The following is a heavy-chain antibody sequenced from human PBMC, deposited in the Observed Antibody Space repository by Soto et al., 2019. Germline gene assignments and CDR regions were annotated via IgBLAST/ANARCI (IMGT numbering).Heavy chain of an antibody. J-gene: IGHJ6*02. CDR1: GGSFSGYY. D-gene: IGHD2-2*01. Sequence: QVQLQQWGAGLLKPSETLSLTCAVYGGSFSGYYWSWIRQPPGKGLEWIGEINHSGSTNYNPSLKSRVTISVDTSKNQFSLKLSSVTAADTAGYYCARGTYCSSTSCYWGMDVWGQGTTVTVSS. V-gene: IGHV4-34*01. CDR3: ARGTYCSSTSCYWGMDV. CDR2: INHSGST.